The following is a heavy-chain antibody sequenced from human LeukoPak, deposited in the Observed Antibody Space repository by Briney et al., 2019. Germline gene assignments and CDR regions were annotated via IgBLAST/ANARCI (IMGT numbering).Heavy chain of an antibody. Sequence: SMKVSCKASGGTFSSYAISWVRQAPGQGLEWMGGIIPIFGTANYAQKFQGRVTITTDESTSTAYMELSSLRSEDTAVYYCARSSGTAMVLIYWGQGTLVTVSS. D-gene: IGHD5-18*01. CDR1: GGTFSSYA. V-gene: IGHV1-69*05. CDR3: ARSSGTAMVLIY. CDR2: IIPIFGTA. J-gene: IGHJ4*02.